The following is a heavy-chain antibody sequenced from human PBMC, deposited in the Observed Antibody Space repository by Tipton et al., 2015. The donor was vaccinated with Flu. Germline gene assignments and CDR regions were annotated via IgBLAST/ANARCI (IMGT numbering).Heavy chain of an antibody. D-gene: IGHD3-10*01. CDR1: GYTFTSYY. Sequence: QLVQSGPEVKKPGASVKVSCKASGYTFTSYYMHWVRQAPGQGLEWMGWMNPNSGNTGYAQKFQGRVTMTRNTSISTAYMELSSLRSEDTAVYYCAREGGSVNYYYYTDVWGKGTTVTVSS. V-gene: IGHV1-8*02. CDR2: MNPNSGNT. J-gene: IGHJ6*03. CDR3: AREGGSVNYYYYTDV.